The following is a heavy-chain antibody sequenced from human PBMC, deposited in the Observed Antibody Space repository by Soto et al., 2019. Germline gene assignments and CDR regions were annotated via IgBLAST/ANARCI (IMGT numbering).Heavy chain of an antibody. CDR2: IIPILGIA. Sequence: QVQLVQSGAEVKKPGSSVKVSCKASGGTFSSYTISWVRQAPGQGLEWMGRIIPILGIANYAQKFQGRVTITADKSTSTAYMELSSLRSEDTAVYYCARDVSREYDILTGWDYYGMDVWGQGTTVTVSS. CDR3: ARDVSREYDILTGWDYYGMDV. V-gene: IGHV1-69*08. J-gene: IGHJ6*02. CDR1: GGTFSSYT. D-gene: IGHD3-9*01.